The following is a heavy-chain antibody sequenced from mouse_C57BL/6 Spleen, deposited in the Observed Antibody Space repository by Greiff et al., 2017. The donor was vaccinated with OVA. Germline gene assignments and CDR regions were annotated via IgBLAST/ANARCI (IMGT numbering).Heavy chain of an antibody. V-gene: IGHV1-15*01. CDR1: GYTFTDYE. CDR2: IDPETGGT. D-gene: IGHD2-1*01. J-gene: IGHJ3*01. Sequence: VQLQQSGAELVRPGASVTLSCKASGYTFTDYEMHWVKQTPVHGLEWIGAIDPETGGTAYNQKFKGKAILTADKSSSTAYRELRSLTSDDSAVYYCTGDDGNSWFAYWGQGTLVTVSA. CDR3: TGDDGNSWFAY.